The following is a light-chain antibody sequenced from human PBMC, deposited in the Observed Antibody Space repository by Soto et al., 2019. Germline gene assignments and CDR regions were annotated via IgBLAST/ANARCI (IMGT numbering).Light chain of an antibody. Sequence: QSVLTQPPSASGSPGQSVTISCTGTSSDVGRYNFVSWYQHHPGKAPKLMIYDVSQRPSGVPDRFSGSKSGNTASLTVSGLQAEDEADYYCSSYAGSSNVFGTGTKLTVL. CDR3: SSYAGSSNV. CDR2: DVS. J-gene: IGLJ1*01. CDR1: SSDVGRYNF. V-gene: IGLV2-8*01.